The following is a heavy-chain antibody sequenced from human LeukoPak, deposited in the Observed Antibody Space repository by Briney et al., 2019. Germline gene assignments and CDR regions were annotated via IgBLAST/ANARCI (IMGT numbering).Heavy chain of an antibody. D-gene: IGHD3-22*01. J-gene: IGHJ4*02. CDR1: GYTFTNYY. V-gene: IGHV1-46*01. Sequence: ASVKVSCTASGYTFTNYYMHWVRRAPGQGLEWMGIINPSGGSTSYAQKFRGRVTVTRDTSTSTVYVELNSLRSEDTAVYYCARIGDSSGYCDYWGQGTLVTVSS. CDR3: ARIGDSSGYCDY. CDR2: INPSGGST.